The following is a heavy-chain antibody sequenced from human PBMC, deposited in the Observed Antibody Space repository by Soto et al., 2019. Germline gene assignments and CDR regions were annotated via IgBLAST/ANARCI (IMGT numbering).Heavy chain of an antibody. D-gene: IGHD3-10*01. CDR1: GGTFSSYT. CDR2: IIPILGIA. V-gene: IGHV1-69*04. CDR3: ARDPMVRGVNPYYFDY. J-gene: IGHJ4*02. Sequence: ASVKVSCKASGGTFSSYTSSWVRQAPGQGLEWMGRIIPILGIANYAQKFQGRVTITADKSTSTAYMELSSLRSEDTAVYYCARDPMVRGVNPYYFDYWGQGTLVTVSS.